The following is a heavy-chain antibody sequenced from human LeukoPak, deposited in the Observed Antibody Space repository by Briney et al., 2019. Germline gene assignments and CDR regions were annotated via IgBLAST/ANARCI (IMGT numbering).Heavy chain of an antibody. CDR2: INPNSGGT. Sequence: GASVKVSCKASGYTSTGYYMHWVRQAPGQGLEWMGWINPNSGGTNYAQKFQGRVTMTRDTSISTAYMELSRLRSDDTAVYYCARGFSVFGIAAAEDYWGQGTLVTVSS. CDR3: ARGFSVFGIAAAEDY. D-gene: IGHD6-13*01. V-gene: IGHV1-2*02. J-gene: IGHJ4*02. CDR1: GYTSTGYY.